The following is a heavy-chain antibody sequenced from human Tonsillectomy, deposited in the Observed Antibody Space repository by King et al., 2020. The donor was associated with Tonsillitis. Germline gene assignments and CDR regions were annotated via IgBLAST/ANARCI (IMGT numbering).Heavy chain of an antibody. V-gene: IGHV3-48*01. CDR3: AREGLSATSH. J-gene: IGHJ4*02. D-gene: IGHD1-1*01. CDR2: ISTVGSTI. Sequence: EVQLVESGGGLVQPGGSLRLSCAASGFAFDSWSMNWVRQAPGKGLEWISFISTVGSTIYYADSVKGRFTISRDNAKNSLHLQMNSLRADDTAVYYCAREGLSATSHWGQGTLVTVSS. CDR1: GFAFDSWS.